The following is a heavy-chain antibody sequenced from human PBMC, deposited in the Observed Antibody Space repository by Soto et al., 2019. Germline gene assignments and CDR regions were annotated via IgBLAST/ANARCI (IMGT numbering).Heavy chain of an antibody. V-gene: IGHV1-8*01. J-gene: IGHJ4*02. Sequence: ASVKVSCKASVYTFTSYDINWVRQATGQGLEWMGRINPNSSMTGYAQRFQGRVTMTADKSTSTAYMELSGLRSEDTAIYYCATSYGSGYRAFDFWGQGALVTVSS. D-gene: IGHD3-10*01. CDR2: INPNSSMT. CDR1: VYTFTSYD. CDR3: ATSYGSGYRAFDF.